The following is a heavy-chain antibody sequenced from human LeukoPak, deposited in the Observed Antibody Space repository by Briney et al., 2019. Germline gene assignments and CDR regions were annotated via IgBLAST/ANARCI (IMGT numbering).Heavy chain of an antibody. CDR2: VFDSGGT. D-gene: IGHD5-18*01. J-gene: IGHJ4*02. CDR3: ARAGGNSYGFFGFDY. Sequence: SETLSLTCTVSGGSISNYWWSWIRQPPGKGLEWIGYVFDSGGTNYNPSLKSRVTISVDTSKNQFSLKLSSVTAADTAVYYCARAGGNSYGFFGFDYWGQGTLVTVSS. V-gene: IGHV4-59*01. CDR1: GGSISNYW.